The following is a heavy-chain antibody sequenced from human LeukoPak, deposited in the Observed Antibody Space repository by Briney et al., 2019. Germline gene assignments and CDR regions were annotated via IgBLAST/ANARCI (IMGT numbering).Heavy chain of an antibody. CDR2: INHSGST. J-gene: IGHJ6*03. Sequence: SETLSLTCAVYGGSFSGYYWSWIRQPPGKGLEWIGEINHSGSTNYNPSLKSRVTISVDTSKNQFSLKLSSVTAADTAVYYCARGSSGTYYDFWSGRVYYYYYMDVWGKGTTVTVSS. V-gene: IGHV4-34*01. D-gene: IGHD3-3*01. CDR3: ARGSSGTYYDFWSGRVYYYYYMDV. CDR1: GGSFSGYY.